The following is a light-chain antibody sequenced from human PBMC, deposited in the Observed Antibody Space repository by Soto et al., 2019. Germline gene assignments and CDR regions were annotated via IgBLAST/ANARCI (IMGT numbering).Light chain of an antibody. V-gene: IGKV1-5*03. CDR3: QQYNSYPNT. J-gene: IGKJ2*01. CDR2: KTS. CDR1: QSVSSW. Sequence: DIQMTQSPSILSASVGDRVTITCRASQSVSSWLAWYQQKPGKAPKLLIDKTSSLESGVPSRFSGSGSGTEFTLTIRSLQPDDFATYYCQQYNSYPNTFGQGTKLEIK.